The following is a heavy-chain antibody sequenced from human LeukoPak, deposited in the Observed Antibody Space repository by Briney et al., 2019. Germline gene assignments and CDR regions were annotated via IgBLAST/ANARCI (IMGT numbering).Heavy chain of an antibody. D-gene: IGHD2-8*01. CDR1: GGSISSYY. Sequence: SETLSLTCTVSGGSISSYYWSWIRQPPGKGLEWIGYIYYSGSTNYNPSFKSRVTISVDTSKKQFSLKVSSVTAADTAVYYCARHVMDSLYYGMDVWGQGTTVTVSS. CDR2: IYYSGST. V-gene: IGHV4-59*08. CDR3: ARHVMDSLYYGMDV. J-gene: IGHJ6*02.